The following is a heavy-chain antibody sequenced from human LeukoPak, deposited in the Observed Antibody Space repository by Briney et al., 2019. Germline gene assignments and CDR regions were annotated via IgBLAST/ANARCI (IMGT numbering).Heavy chain of an antibody. Sequence: GGSLRLSCAASGFTFSSYWMHLVRQAPGKGLVWVSRINSDGSSTSYADSVKGRFTISRDNAKNTLHPKLNSLRAEDTAVYYCARVWNYDFWSGSHGAFDIWGQGTMVTVSS. J-gene: IGHJ3*02. CDR1: GFTFSSYW. CDR3: ARVWNYDFWSGSHGAFDI. D-gene: IGHD3-3*01. V-gene: IGHV3-74*01. CDR2: INSDGSST.